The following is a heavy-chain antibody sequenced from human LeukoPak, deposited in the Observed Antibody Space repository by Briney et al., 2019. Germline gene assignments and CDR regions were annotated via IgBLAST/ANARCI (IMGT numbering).Heavy chain of an antibody. CDR3: ARDWGAYYHFFDY. D-gene: IGHD3-22*01. J-gene: IGHJ4*02. CDR2: ISASGGST. CDR1: GFTFSSYA. V-gene: IGHV3-23*01. Sequence: QPGGSLGLSCAASGFTFSSYAMSWVRQAPGKGLEWVSSISASGGSTYYADSVKGRFSISRDNPKNTLYLQMNSLRAEDTAVYYCARDWGAYYHFFDYWGQGTLVTVSS.